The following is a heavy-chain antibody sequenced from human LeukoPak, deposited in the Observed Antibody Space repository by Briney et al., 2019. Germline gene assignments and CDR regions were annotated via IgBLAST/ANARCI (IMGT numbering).Heavy chain of an antibody. Sequence: GASVKVSCKASGYTFTSYGISWVRQAPGQGLEWVGWISAYNGNTNYAQKLQGRVTMTTDTSTSTAYMELRSLRSDDTAVYYCARGPTLRIDCSGGSCYGTWVAGVDYWGQGTLVTVSS. CDR2: ISAYNGNT. CDR1: GYTFTSYG. J-gene: IGHJ4*02. V-gene: IGHV1-18*01. CDR3: ARGPTLRIDCSGGSCYGTWVAGVDY. D-gene: IGHD2-15*01.